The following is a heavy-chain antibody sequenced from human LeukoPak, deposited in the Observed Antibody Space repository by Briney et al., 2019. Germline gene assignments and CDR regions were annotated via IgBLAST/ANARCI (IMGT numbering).Heavy chain of an antibody. CDR3: AKGGDYALDY. J-gene: IGHJ4*02. D-gene: IGHD4-17*01. CDR1: GFSDSSPG. CDR2: IQYDGRNN. V-gene: IGHV3-30*02. Sequence: PGGSLRLSCAASGFSDSSPGIHWVRQAPGKGLDWLAFIQYDGRNNYYADSVKGRFTMSRDNSKNTLTMFLQMNSLRVEDTAVYYCAKGGDYALDYWGQGTLVTVSS.